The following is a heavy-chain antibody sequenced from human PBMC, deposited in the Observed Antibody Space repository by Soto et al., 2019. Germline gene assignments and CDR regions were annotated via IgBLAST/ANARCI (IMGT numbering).Heavy chain of an antibody. CDR1: GFTFSTYW. CDR2: ISTDGSST. V-gene: IGHV3-74*01. D-gene: IGHD2-2*01. Sequence: EVQLVESGGGLVQPGGSLRLSCAATGFTFSTYWMHWVRQGPGKGLVWVSRISTDGSSTTYADSVKGRFTISRDNAKNTLYLHMNSLRAGATAVYYCARATGSNPPFDYWGQGSLVTVSS. CDR3: ARATGSNPPFDY. J-gene: IGHJ4*02.